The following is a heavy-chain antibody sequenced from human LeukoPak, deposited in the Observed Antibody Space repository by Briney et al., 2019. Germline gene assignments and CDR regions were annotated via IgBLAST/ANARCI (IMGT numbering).Heavy chain of an antibody. J-gene: IGHJ4*02. CDR2: IKQDGSEK. CDR1: GFTFSSYW. CDR3: ARGRLGSQTSY. Sequence: GGSLRLSCAAPGFTFSSYWMSWVRQAPGKGLEWVANIKQDGSEKYYVDSVKGRFTISRDNAKNSLYLQMNSLRAEDTAVYYCARGRLGSQTSYWGQGTLVTVSS. D-gene: IGHD7-27*01. V-gene: IGHV3-7*01.